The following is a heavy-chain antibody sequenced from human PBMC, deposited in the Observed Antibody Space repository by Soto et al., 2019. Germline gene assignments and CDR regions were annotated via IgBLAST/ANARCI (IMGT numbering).Heavy chain of an antibody. CDR1: GFTFSRYG. D-gene: IGHD2-15*01. J-gene: IGHJ3*01. Sequence: QVQLVESGGGVVQPGRSLRLSCAASGFTFSRYGMHWVRQAPGKGLEGVAVIWHDGSQKYYADSVKGRFTISREDSDDTLYLRMNSLRAEDTAVYYCARDPESCSGGSCVAFDLWGQGTMVTVSS. CDR3: ARDPESCSGGSCVAFDL. V-gene: IGHV3-33*01. CDR2: IWHDGSQK.